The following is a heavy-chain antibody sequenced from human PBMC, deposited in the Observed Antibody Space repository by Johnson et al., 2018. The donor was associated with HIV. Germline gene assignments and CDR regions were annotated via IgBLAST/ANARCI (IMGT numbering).Heavy chain of an antibody. D-gene: IGHD6-6*01. CDR1: GFTFSNAW. CDR2: IKSKTDGGTT. CDR3: ARHSTSSTMGAFDI. Sequence: VQLVESGGGLVQPGGSLRLSCAASGFTFSNAWMSWVRQAPGKGLEWVGRIKSKTDGGTTDYAAPVKGRFTISRDDSKNTLYLQMNSLKTEDTAVYYCARHSTSSTMGAFDIWGQGTMVTVSS. J-gene: IGHJ3*02. V-gene: IGHV3-15*01.